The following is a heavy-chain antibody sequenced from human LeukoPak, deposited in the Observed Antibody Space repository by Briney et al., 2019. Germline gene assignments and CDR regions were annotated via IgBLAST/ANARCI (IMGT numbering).Heavy chain of an antibody. J-gene: IGHJ4*02. V-gene: IGHV5-51*01. D-gene: IGHD3-22*01. CDR2: IYPGDSDT. CDR3: ARAYYYDSSGYLYYFDY. CDR1: GYNFTSYW. Sequence: GEPLKISCKGSGYNFTSYWIGWVRQMPGKGLEWMGIIYPGDSDTRYSPSFQGQVTISADKSISTAYLQWSSLKASDTAMYYCARAYYYDSSGYLYYFDYWGQGTLVTVSS.